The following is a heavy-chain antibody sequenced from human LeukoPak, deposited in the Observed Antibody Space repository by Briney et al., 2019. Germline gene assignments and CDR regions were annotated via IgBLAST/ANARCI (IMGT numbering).Heavy chain of an antibody. Sequence: SVKVSCKASGGTFSSYAISWVRQAPGQGLEWMGGIIPIFGTANYAQKFQGRVTITADESTSTAYMELSSLRSEDTAVYYCARVDVDIDYGGNLNNPPVDYWGQGTLVTVSS. CDR3: ARVDVDIDYGGNLNNPPVDY. CDR1: GGTFSSYA. CDR2: IIPIFGTA. V-gene: IGHV1-69*13. J-gene: IGHJ4*02. D-gene: IGHD4-23*01.